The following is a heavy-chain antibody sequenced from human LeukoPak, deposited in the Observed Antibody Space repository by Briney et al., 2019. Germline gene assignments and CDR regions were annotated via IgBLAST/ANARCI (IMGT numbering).Heavy chain of an antibody. V-gene: IGHV1-3*01. J-gene: IGHJ4*02. Sequence: ASVKVSCKASGYTFTSYAMHWVRQAPGQRLEWMGWINAGNGNTKYSQKFQGRVTITRDTSASTAYRELSSLRSEDTAVYYCARYGDDSSGYYFDYWGQGSLVTVSS. CDR1: GYTFTSYA. CDR2: INAGNGNT. CDR3: ARYGDDSSGYYFDY. D-gene: IGHD3-22*01.